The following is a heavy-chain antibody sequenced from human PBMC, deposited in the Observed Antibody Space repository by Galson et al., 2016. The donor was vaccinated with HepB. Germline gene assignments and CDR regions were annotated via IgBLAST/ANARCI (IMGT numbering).Heavy chain of an antibody. V-gene: IGHV6-1*01. Sequence: CAIPGDSVSSSTAAWNWIRQSPSRGLEWLGRTYFRSTWSSDYAASVRSRLTIQSDMSKNQFSLHLRSTTPDDTAVYYCARDTATQPEYYFDFWGHGTQVTVSS. D-gene: IGHD1-1*01. CDR3: ARDTATQPEYYFDF. J-gene: IGHJ4*01. CDR2: TYFRSTWSS. CDR1: GDSVSSSTAA.